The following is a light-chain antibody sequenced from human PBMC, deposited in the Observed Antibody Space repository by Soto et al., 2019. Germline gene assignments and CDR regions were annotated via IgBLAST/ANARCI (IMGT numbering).Light chain of an antibody. V-gene: IGKV3-15*01. CDR2: GAS. CDR3: QQYNNWPPWT. Sequence: EIVMTQSPATLSVSPGERATLSFRASQSVSSNLAWYQQKPGQAPRLLIYGASTRATGIPARFSGSGSGTEFTLTISSLQYEDFAVYYCQQYNNWPPWTFGQGTKVDI. CDR1: QSVSSN. J-gene: IGKJ1*01.